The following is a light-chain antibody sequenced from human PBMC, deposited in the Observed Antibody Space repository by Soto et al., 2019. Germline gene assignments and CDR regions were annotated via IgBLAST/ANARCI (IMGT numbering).Light chain of an antibody. CDR1: SNDVGAYKY. CDR3: SSYTSDSTFLI. CDR2: EVS. V-gene: IGLV2-14*01. Sequence: QSVLTQPASVSGSPGQSITISCTGTSNDVGAYKYVSWYQQQPDKAPKLMIFEVSNRPSGVSNRFSGSKSGYTASLTISGLQPEDEAEYYCSSYTSDSTFLIFGRGTKLTVL. J-gene: IGLJ2*01.